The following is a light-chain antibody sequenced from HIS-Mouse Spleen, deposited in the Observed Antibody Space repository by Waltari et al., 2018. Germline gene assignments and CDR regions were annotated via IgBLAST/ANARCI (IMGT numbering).Light chain of an antibody. CDR2: WAS. CDR3: QQYYSTPLT. CDR1: QSVLYSSNNKNY. Sequence: DIVMTQSPDSLAVSLSERATINCKSSQSVLYSSNNKNYLALYQQKPGQPPKLLIYWASTRESGFPDRFSGSGSGTDFTLTISSLQAEDVAVYYCQQYYSTPLTFGGGTKVEIK. V-gene: IGKV4-1*01. J-gene: IGKJ4*01.